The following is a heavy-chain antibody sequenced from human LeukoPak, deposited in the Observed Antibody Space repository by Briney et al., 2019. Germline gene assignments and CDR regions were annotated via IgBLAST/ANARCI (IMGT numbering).Heavy chain of an antibody. V-gene: IGHV4-39*01. D-gene: IGHD4-23*01. CDR2: IYYSGST. J-gene: IGHJ6*02. CDR3: ARRSDYTVGYGMDV. CDR1: GGSLSSSNY. Sequence: SETLSLTCTVSGGSLSSSNYWCWIRRPPAKGLQWIGSIYYSGSTYYNPSLKSRVTISVDTSKNQFSLKLSSVTAADTAVYYCARRSDYTVGYGMDVWGQGTTVTVSS.